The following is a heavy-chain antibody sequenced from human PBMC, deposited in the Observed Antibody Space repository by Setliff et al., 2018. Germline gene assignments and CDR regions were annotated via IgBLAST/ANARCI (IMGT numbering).Heavy chain of an antibody. Sequence: GESLTISCKGSGYRFTTYWIGWVRQMPGKGLEWMGIVFSGDSDTRYSPSFQGQVTMSADKSINTAYLQWSSLKASDTAMYYCARLGAPASHDAFDVWGQGTMVTVSS. D-gene: IGHD6-25*01. CDR3: ARLGAPASHDAFDV. CDR2: VFSGDSDT. V-gene: IGHV5-51*01. CDR1: GYRFTTYW. J-gene: IGHJ3*01.